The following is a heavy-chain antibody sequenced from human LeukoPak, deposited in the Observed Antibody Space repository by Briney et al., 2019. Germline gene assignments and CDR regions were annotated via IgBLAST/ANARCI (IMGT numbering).Heavy chain of an antibody. Sequence: GSLRLSCAASGFTFSSYSMNWVRQAPGKGLEWVSSISSSSYIYYADSVKGRFTISRDNAKNSLYLQMNSLRAEDTAVYHCARSREMATIVDWGQGTLVTVSS. CDR3: ARSREMATIVD. D-gene: IGHD5-24*01. CDR2: ISSSSYI. CDR1: GFTFSSYS. J-gene: IGHJ4*02. V-gene: IGHV3-21*01.